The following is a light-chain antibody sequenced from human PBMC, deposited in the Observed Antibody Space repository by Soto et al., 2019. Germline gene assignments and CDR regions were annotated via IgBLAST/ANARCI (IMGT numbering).Light chain of an antibody. Sequence: QSALTQPASVSGSPGQSITVYCTGTNTDVGGYNYVSWYQHRPGKAPRLMIYEVRNRLSGVSNRFSGSKSGNTASLTISGLQSEVEADYYSTSYSPTGALVFGSGTKLTVL. CDR2: EVR. V-gene: IGLV2-14*01. CDR3: TSYSPTGALV. J-gene: IGLJ6*01. CDR1: NTDVGGYNY.